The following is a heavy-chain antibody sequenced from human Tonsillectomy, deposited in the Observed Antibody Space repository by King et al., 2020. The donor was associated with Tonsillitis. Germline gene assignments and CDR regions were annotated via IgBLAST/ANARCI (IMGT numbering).Heavy chain of an antibody. CDR2: IYSGGST. D-gene: IGHD6-13*01. CDR1: GFTVSSNY. J-gene: IGHJ4*02. CDR3: ARDGSGIAAAGYFDY. V-gene: IGHV3-53*01. Sequence: VQLVESGGGLIQPGGSLRLSCAASGFTVSSNYMSWVRQAPGKGLEWVSVIYSGGSTYYADSVKGRFTISRDNSKNTLYLQMNSLRAEDTAVYYYARDGSGIAAAGYFDYWGQGTLVTVSS.